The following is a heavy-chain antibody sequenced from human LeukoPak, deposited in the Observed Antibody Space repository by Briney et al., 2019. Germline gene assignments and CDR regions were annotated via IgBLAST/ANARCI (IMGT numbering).Heavy chain of an antibody. J-gene: IGHJ4*02. V-gene: IGHV3-30*18. D-gene: IGHD6-19*01. CDR2: ISYDGSNK. CDR1: GFTFSSYG. Sequence: PGGSLRLSCAASGFTFSSYGMHWVRQAPGKGLEWVAVISYDGSNKYYADSVKGRFTISRDNSKNTLYLQMNSLRAEDTAVYYCAKALPYSSGWYWGQGTLVTVSS. CDR3: AKALPYSSGWY.